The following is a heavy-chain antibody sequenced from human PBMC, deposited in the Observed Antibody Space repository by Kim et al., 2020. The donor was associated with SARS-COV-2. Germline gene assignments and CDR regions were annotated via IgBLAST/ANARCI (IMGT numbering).Heavy chain of an antibody. Sequence: GGSLRLSCTASGFTFGDYAMSWFRQAPGKGLEWVGFIRSKAYGGTTEYAASVKGRFTISRDDSKSIAYLQMNSLKTEDTAVYYCTRDQYDFWSGWVGRDYYYYGMDVWGQGTTVTVSS. CDR1: GFTFGDYA. CDR2: IRSKAYGGTT. D-gene: IGHD3-3*01. V-gene: IGHV3-49*03. J-gene: IGHJ6*02. CDR3: TRDQYDFWSGWVGRDYYYYGMDV.